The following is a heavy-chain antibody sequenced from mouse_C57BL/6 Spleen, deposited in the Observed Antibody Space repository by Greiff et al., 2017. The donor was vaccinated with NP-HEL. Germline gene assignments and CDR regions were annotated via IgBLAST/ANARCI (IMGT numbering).Heavy chain of an antibody. CDR2: INPSNGGT. Sequence: QVQLKESGTELVKPGASVKLSCKASGYTFTSYWMHWVKQRPGQGLEWIGNINPSNGGTNYNQKFKGKATLTVDTSSSTAYMQLSSLTSEDSAVYYCARRLYGNYPYWGQGTTLTVSS. CDR3: ARRLYGNYPY. CDR1: GYTFTSYW. D-gene: IGHD2-1*01. J-gene: IGHJ2*01. V-gene: IGHV1-53*01.